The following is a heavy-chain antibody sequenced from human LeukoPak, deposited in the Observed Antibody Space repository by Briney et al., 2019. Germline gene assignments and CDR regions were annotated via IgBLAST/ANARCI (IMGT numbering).Heavy chain of an antibody. V-gene: IGHV3-48*04. CDR1: GFTFSSYS. J-gene: IGHJ6*03. CDR2: ISSSSSTI. D-gene: IGHD2-2*01. CDR3: ARHKGHCSSTSCYHPYYYYYYMDV. Sequence: PGGSLRLSCAASGFTFSSYSMNWVRQAPGKGLEWVSYISSSSSTIYYADSVNGRFTISRDNAKNSLYLQMNSLRAEDTAVYYCARHKGHCSSTSCYHPYYYYYYMDVWGKGTTVTVSS.